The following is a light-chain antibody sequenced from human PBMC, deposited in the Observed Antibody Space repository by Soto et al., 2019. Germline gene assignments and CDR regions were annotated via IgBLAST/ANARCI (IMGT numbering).Light chain of an antibody. Sequence: DIQMTQSPSSLSASVEDRVIITCRASQSISNHLNWYQQKPGKAPKLLIFAASSLQSGVPSRFSGSRSGPDFTLTITSLQPDDSATYYCQQYNGLPTWTFGQGTKVDIK. V-gene: IGKV1-39*01. CDR2: AAS. J-gene: IGKJ1*01. CDR1: QSISNH. CDR3: QQYNGLPTWT.